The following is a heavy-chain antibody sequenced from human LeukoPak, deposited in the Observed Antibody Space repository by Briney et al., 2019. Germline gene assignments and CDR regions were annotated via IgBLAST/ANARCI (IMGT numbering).Heavy chain of an antibody. CDR1: GYTFTGHF. V-gene: IGHV1-2*02. J-gene: IGHJ4*02. CDR3: AREYSRYSGTYYDY. Sequence: WASVKVSSKASGYTFTGHFIHWVRQAPGQGLEWMGWSNPNSGDTNYAQKFQGRVTMTRGTSISTVYMELSRVRSDDTAVYYCAREYSRYSGTYYDYWGQGTLVTVSS. D-gene: IGHD5-12*01. CDR2: SNPNSGDT.